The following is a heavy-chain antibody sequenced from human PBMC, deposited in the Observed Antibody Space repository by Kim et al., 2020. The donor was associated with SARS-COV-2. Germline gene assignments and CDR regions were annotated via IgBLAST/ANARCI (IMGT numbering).Heavy chain of an antibody. CDR2: INPSGGST. D-gene: IGHD5-18*01. CDR1: GYTFTSYY. CDR3: ARSYSYAEYYYYYYGMDV. J-gene: IGHJ6*02. Sequence: ASVKVSCKASGYTFTSYYMHWVRQAPGQGLEWMGIINPSGGSTSYAQKFQGRVTMTRDTSTSTVYMELSSLRSEDTAVYYCARSYSYAEYYYYYYGMDVWGQGTTVTVSS. V-gene: IGHV1-46*01.